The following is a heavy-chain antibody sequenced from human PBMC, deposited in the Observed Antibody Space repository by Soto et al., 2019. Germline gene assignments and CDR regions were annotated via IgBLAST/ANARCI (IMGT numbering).Heavy chain of an antibody. CDR3: ARVVVGADRIEYFQH. Sequence: ASVKVSCKASGYTFTGYYMHWVRQAPGQGLEWMGWINPNSGGTNYAQKFQGWVTMTRDTSISTAYMELSRLRSDDTAVYYCARVVVGADRIEYFQHWGQGTLVTVSS. D-gene: IGHD1-26*01. V-gene: IGHV1-2*04. CDR1: GYTFTGYY. CDR2: INPNSGGT. J-gene: IGHJ1*01.